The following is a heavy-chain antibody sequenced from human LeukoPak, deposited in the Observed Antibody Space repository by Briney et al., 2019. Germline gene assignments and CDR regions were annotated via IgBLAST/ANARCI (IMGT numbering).Heavy chain of an antibody. CDR1: GCTFSDYA. CDR3: AKESSNSCYSPIDS. Sequence: GGSLRLSCAASGCTFSDYAMTWVRQAPGKGLEWVAANGGSTYYADSVKGRFTISRDNSKNTLYLQMNSLRVEDTAVYYCAKESSNSCYSPIDSWGQGTLVTVSS. CDR2: NGGST. D-gene: IGHD2-2*02. V-gene: IGHV3-23*01. J-gene: IGHJ4*02.